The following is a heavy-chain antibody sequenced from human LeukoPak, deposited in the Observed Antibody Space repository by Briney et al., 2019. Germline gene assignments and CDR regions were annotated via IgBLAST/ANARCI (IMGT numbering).Heavy chain of an antibody. CDR1: GYTFTSYY. Sequence: ASVKVSCKASGYTFTSYYMHWVRQAPGQGLEWMGIINPSGGSTSYAQKFQGRVTMTRDTSISTAYMELSRLRSDDTAVYYCAVERGEAASRILLFDYWGQGTLVTVSS. CDR3: AVERGEAASRILLFDY. J-gene: IGHJ4*02. CDR2: INPSGGST. V-gene: IGHV1-46*01. D-gene: IGHD2-15*01.